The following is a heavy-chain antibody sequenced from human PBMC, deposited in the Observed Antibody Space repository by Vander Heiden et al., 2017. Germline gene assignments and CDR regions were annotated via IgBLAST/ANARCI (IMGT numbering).Heavy chain of an antibody. CDR3: ARSTPLRKVEHAYPPDC. V-gene: IGHV3-7*01. D-gene: IGHD2-2*01. J-gene: IGHJ4*02. Sequence: EVQLVESGGGLVQHGRSLRLSCAASGFMFSDYLMAWVRQAPGKGLEWVANINQDGSYDFYVDSGKGRFTISRDNAKNSLQLQMNSLRAEEKAVYYCARSTPLRKVEHAYPPDCWGQGALVPVSS. CDR1: GFMFSDYL. CDR2: INQDGSYD.